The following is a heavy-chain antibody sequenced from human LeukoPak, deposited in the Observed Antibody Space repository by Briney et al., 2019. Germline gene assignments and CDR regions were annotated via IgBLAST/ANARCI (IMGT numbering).Heavy chain of an antibody. V-gene: IGHV4-59*12. CDR3: ARAMTTVAPFDY. CDR2: IYYSGST. J-gene: IGHJ4*02. CDR1: GGSISSYY. D-gene: IGHD4-23*01. Sequence: PSETLSLTCTVSGGSISSYYCSWIRQPPGKGLEWIGYIYYSGSTYYNPSLKSRVTISVDTSKNQFSLKLSSVTAADTAVYYCARAMTTVAPFDYWGQGTLVTVSS.